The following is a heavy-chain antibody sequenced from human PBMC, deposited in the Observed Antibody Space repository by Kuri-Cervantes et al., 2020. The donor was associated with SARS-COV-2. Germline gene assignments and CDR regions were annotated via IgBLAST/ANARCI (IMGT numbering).Heavy chain of an antibody. D-gene: IGHD3-10*01. CDR3: ARVEIVTNVRGVHNWFDP. CDR1: GYTFTSYG. J-gene: IGHJ5*02. Sequence: ASVKVSCKASGYTFTSYGISWVRQAPGQGLEWMGWISAYNGNTNYAQKLQGRVTMTTDTSTSTAYMELRSLRSDDTALYFCARVEIVTNVRGVHNWFDPWGQGTLVTVSS. CDR2: ISAYNGNT. V-gene: IGHV1-18*01.